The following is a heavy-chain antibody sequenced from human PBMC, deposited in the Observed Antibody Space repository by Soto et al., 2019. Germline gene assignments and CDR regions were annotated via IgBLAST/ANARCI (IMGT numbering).Heavy chain of an antibody. CDR3: ARAGTLIYFDY. J-gene: IGHJ4*02. Sequence: TLSLTCTVSGGSISSSSYYLSWIRQHPGKGLEWIGYIYYSGSTYYNPSLKSRVTISVDTSKNQFSLKLSSVTAADTAVYYCARAGTLIYFDYWGQGTLVTVSS. CDR2: IYYSGST. D-gene: IGHD6-19*01. V-gene: IGHV4-31*03. CDR1: GGSISSSSYY.